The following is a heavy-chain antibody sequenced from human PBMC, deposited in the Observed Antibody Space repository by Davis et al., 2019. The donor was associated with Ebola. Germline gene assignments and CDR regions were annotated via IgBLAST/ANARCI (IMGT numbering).Heavy chain of an antibody. CDR3: VRDPALVVTGGGWFFGL. D-gene: IGHD2-21*02. J-gene: IGHJ2*01. CDR2: ISSSSNYI. V-gene: IGHV3-21*01. CDR1: GFTFSSNS. Sequence: GESLKISCAASGFTFSSNSMNWVRQAPGKGLACVSFISSSSNYIYYADSVKGRFTVSRDNAKNSLYLQMNSLRAEDTAVYYCVRDPALVVTGGGWFFGLWGRGTLVTVSS.